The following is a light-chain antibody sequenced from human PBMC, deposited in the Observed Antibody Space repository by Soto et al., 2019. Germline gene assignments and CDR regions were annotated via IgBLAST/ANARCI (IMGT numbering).Light chain of an antibody. CDR2: DVS. CDR3: QQYGSSPT. J-gene: IGKJ1*01. V-gene: IGKV3-20*01. Sequence: EIVLTQSPGTLSLSPGERATLSRRSSQSVSSSYLAWYQQKPGQAPRLLIYDVSSRATGIPDRFNGSGSGTDFTLTISRLEPEDFAVYYCQQYGSSPTFGQGTKVEIK. CDR1: QSVSSSY.